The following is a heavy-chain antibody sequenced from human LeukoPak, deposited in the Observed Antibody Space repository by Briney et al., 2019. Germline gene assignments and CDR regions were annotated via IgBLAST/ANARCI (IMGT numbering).Heavy chain of an antibody. CDR2: MNPNSGNT. V-gene: IGHV1-8*01. CDR3: ARDLNDYGDYGAPGYWYFDL. Sequence: ASVKVSCKASGYTFTSYDINWVRQATGQGLEWMGWMNPNSGNTGYAQKFQGRVTMTRNTSISTAYMELSSLRSEDTAVYYCARDLNDYGDYGAPGYWYFDLWGRGTLVTVSS. D-gene: IGHD4-17*01. J-gene: IGHJ2*01. CDR1: GYTFTSYD.